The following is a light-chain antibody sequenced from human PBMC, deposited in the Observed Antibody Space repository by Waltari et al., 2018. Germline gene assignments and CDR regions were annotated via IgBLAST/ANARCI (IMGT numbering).Light chain of an antibody. V-gene: IGLV1-40*01. J-gene: IGLJ2*01. CDR3: QSYDSSLSDVV. CDR2: GNS. CDR1: SPNLGAGHD. Sequence: HSVLTQPPSVSGAPGQRVTMSCPGSSPNLGAGHDVTLYQQVPGTAPQLLIHGNSNRPSGVPDRFSGSKSGTSASLAITGLQAEDEADYYCQSYDSSLSDVVFGGGTKLTVL.